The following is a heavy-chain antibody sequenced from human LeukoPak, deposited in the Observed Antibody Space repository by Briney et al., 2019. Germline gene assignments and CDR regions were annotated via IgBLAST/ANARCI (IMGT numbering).Heavy chain of an antibody. D-gene: IGHD3-22*01. V-gene: IGHV3-23*01. CDR2: ISGSGGST. J-gene: IGHJ4*02. Sequence: GGSLRLSCAASGFTFSSYAMSWVRQAPGKGLGWVSAISGSGGSTYYADPVKGRFTISRDNFKNTLYLQMNSLKAEDTAAYYCATEDSSDYYSFDYWGQGTLVTVSS. CDR1: GFTFSSYA. CDR3: ATEDSSDYYSFDY.